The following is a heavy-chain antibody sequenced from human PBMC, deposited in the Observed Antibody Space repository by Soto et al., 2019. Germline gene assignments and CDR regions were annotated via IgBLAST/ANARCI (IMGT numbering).Heavy chain of an antibody. D-gene: IGHD2-15*01. V-gene: IGHV4-61*01. Sequence: SETLSLTCTVSGGSVSSGRYSWSWIRQPPGKGLEWIGYIYYSGSTYYNPSLKSRVTISVDTSKNQFSLKLSSVTAADTAVYYCARDGRSDGFFQRWGQGSLVTVS. CDR3: ARDGRSDGFFQR. CDR2: IYYSGST. J-gene: IGHJ1*01. CDR1: GGSVSSGRYS.